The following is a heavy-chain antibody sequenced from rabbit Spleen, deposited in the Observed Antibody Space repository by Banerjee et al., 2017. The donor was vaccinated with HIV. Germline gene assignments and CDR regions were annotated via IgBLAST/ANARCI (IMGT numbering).Heavy chain of an antibody. Sequence: QEQLEESGGDLVKPGASLTLTCKASGFSFNSGYDMCWVRQAPGKGLEWIACIYAGSSGSTYSATWAKGRFTISKTSSTTVTLQMTSLTAADTATYFCASDAGTSFSTYGMDLWGPGTLVTVS. D-gene: IGHD8-1*01. CDR1: GFSFNSGYD. CDR3: ASDAGTSFSTYGMDL. J-gene: IGHJ6*01. V-gene: IGHV1S45*01. CDR2: IYAGSSGST.